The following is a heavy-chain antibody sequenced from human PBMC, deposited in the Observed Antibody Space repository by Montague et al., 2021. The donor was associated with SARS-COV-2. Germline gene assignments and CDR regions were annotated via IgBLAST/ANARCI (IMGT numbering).Heavy chain of an antibody. CDR3: ARTGYSSGWHSFDY. V-gene: IGHV4-4*02. Sequence: SETLSLTCVVSGGSISSINWWSWVRQPPGKGLEWIGEIYQSGSTNYNPSLKSRVIISVDKSKNKFSLKLSSVTAADTAVYYCARTGYSSGWHSFDYWGQGTLVTVSS. D-gene: IGHD6-19*01. J-gene: IGHJ4*02. CDR1: GGSISSINW. CDR2: IYQSGST.